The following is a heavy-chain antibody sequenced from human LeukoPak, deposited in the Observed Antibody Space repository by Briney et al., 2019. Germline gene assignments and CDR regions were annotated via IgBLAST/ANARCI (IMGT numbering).Heavy chain of an antibody. J-gene: IGHJ4*02. V-gene: IGHV4-34*01. CDR2: INHSGST. CDR3: ARGRVNDIVVVVAATTYDY. D-gene: IGHD2-15*01. CDR1: GGSFSGYY. Sequence: SETLSLTCAVYGGSFSGYYWSWVRQPPGKGLEWIGEINHSGSTNYNPSLKSRVTISVDTPKNQFSLKLSSVTAADTAVYYCARGRVNDIVVVVAATTYDYWGQGTLVTVSS.